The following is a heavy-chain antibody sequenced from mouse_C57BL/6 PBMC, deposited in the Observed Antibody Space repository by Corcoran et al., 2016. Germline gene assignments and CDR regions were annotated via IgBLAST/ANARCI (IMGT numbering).Heavy chain of an antibody. J-gene: IGHJ1*03. Sequence: DVQLQESGPGLVKPSQSLSLTCSVTGYSITSGYYWNWIRQFPGNKLEWMGYISYDGSNNYNPSLKNRISITRDTSKNQFFLKLNSVTTEDTATYYCASGDYGSSYPWYCDVWGTGTTVTVSS. CDR3: ASGDYGSSYPWYCDV. D-gene: IGHD1-1*01. CDR1: GYSITSGYY. CDR2: ISYDGSN. V-gene: IGHV3-6*01.